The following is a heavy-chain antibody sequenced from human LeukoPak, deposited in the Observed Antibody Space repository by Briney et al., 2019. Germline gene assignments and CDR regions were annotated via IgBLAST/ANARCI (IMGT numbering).Heavy chain of an antibody. V-gene: IGHV3-74*01. D-gene: IGHD3-22*01. J-gene: IGHJ4*02. CDR1: GFTFSSYA. Sequence: GGSLRLSCAASGFTFSSYAMSWVRQAPGKGLVWVSRISDGGSTTTYADSVKGRFTISRDNAKNTLYLQMNGLRAEDTAVYYCSRSAYYDGSGNYYDYWGQGTLVTVSS. CDR2: ISDGGSTT. CDR3: SRSAYYDGSGNYYDY.